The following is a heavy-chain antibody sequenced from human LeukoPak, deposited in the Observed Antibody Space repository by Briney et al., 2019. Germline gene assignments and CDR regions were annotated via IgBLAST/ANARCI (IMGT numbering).Heavy chain of an antibody. D-gene: IGHD3-10*01. J-gene: IGHJ4*02. CDR3: TRHFGSGRDDY. CDR1: GGSISSSNYY. V-gene: IGHV4-39*01. Sequence: SETLSLTCTVSGGSISSSNYYWGWIRQPPGKGLEWIGSIHYSGSTYYNPSLKSQVTVSVDTSKNQFTVNLSSVTAADTAVYYCTRHFGSGRDDYWGQGTLVTVSS. CDR2: IHYSGST.